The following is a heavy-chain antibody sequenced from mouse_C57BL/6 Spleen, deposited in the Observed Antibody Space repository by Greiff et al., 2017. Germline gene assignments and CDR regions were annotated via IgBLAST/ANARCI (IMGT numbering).Heavy chain of an antibody. Sequence: QVQLQQSGAELVKPGASVKMSCKASGYTFTTYPIEWMKQNHGKSLEWIGNFNPYNDATKYNEKFKGKATLTVEKSSSTAYLVLSRLSSDDAAVYYWASRDDYDPWFAYWGQGTLVTVSA. D-gene: IGHD2-4*01. J-gene: IGHJ3*01. V-gene: IGHV1-47*01. CDR1: GYTFTTYP. CDR3: ASRDDYDPWFAY. CDR2: FNPYNDAT.